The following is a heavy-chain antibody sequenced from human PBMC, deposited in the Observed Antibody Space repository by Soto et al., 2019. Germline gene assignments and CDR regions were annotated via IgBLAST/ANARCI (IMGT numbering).Heavy chain of an antibody. CDR1: GYTFINYY. D-gene: IGHD5-12*01. V-gene: IGHV1-46*01. CDR3: ARDGGAATIIDYRSIFDY. CDR2: INPNGGST. J-gene: IGHJ4*02. Sequence: ASVKVSCKASGYTFINYYIQWVRQAPGQGLEWMGIINPNGGSTSYAQKFQGRVTMTRDTSTSTVYMELSSLRSEDTAVYYCARDGGAATIIDYRSIFDYWGQGTLVTVSS.